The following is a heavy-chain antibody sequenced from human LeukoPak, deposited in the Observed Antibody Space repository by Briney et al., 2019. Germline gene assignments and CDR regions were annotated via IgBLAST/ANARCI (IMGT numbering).Heavy chain of an antibody. D-gene: IGHD1-26*01. J-gene: IGHJ5*02. CDR1: GFTFSSYW. CDR3: ASFQWGHRPGHFDP. CDR2: IKQDGSEK. Sequence: GGSLRLSCAASGFTFSSYWMSWVRQAPGKGLEWVANIKQDGSEKYYVDSVKGRFTISRDNAKNSLYLQMNSLRAEDTAMYYCASFQWGHRPGHFDPWGQGTLVTVSS. V-gene: IGHV3-7*01.